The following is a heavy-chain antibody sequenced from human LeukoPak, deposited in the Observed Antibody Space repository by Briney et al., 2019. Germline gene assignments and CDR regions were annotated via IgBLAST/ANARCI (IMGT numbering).Heavy chain of an antibody. CDR1: GYTFSSYA. CDR3: AIHCTGGSCSRSYYFHY. J-gene: IGHJ4*02. CDR2: INAGNGDT. V-gene: IGHV1-3*01. D-gene: IGHD2-15*01. Sequence: ASVKVSCKASGYTFSSYAMQWVRQAPGQRLEWMGWINAGNGDTKYAQKFQGRVTITRDTSASTAYMDLSSLRSEDTAVYYCAIHCTGGSCSRSYYFHYWGQGTLVTVSS.